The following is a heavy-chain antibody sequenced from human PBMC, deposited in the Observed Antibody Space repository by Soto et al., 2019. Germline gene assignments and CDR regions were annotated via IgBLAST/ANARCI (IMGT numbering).Heavy chain of an antibody. V-gene: IGHV3-30-3*01. J-gene: IGHJ4*02. Sequence: QVQLVESGGGVVQPERSLRLSCAASGFTFSSYAMHWVRQAPGKGLEWVAVISYDGSNKYYADSVKGRFTISKDNSKNTLYLQMNSLSAEDTAVYYCAPDYGGDYWGQGTLVTVSS. CDR1: GFTFSSYA. D-gene: IGHD4-17*01. CDR2: ISYDGSNK. CDR3: APDYGGDY.